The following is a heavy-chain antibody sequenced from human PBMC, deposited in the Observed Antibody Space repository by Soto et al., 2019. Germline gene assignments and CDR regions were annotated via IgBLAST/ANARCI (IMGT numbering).Heavy chain of an antibody. J-gene: IGHJ4*02. CDR2: IYDSGST. Sequence: SETLSLTCTVSGGSISSSYWSWIRQPPGKGLEWIGYIYDSGSTYYNSSLKSRVTMSVDTSKNQFSLKLSSVTAADTAVYYCARRWGTYFDFWGQGTLVTVSS. V-gene: IGHV4-59*08. CDR1: GGSISSSY. CDR3: ARRWGTYFDF. D-gene: IGHD7-27*01.